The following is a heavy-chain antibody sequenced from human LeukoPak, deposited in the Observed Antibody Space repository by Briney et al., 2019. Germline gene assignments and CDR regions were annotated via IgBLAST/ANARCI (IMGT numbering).Heavy chain of an antibody. CDR2: ISYDGSNK. CDR1: GFTFSSYA. J-gene: IGHJ5*02. CDR3: ARDRDSSSFNWFDP. V-gene: IGHV3-30*04. D-gene: IGHD6-13*01. Sequence: GGSLRLSCAASGFTFSSYAMHWVRQAPGKGQEWVAVISYDGSNKYYADSVKGRFPISRDNSKNTLYLQMNSLRAEDTAVYYCARDRDSSSFNWFDPWGQGTLVTVSS.